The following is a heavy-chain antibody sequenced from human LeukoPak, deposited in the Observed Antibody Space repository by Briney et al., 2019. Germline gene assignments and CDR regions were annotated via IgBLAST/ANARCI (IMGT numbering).Heavy chain of an antibody. V-gene: IGHV3-49*03. CDR3: KRDLWRELQPGLSSDIFHI. Sequence: GWSLRLSCTPSGFTFGDYAMSWFRQAPGNGLEWVGFIRSKTFGGTTEYAASVKGRFSMSRDDSKSVASLQMNSLKIEDTAVYYCKRDLWRELQPGLSSDIFHIWGQGTLVTVSS. CDR1: GFTFGDYA. CDR2: IRSKTFGGTT. J-gene: IGHJ3*02. D-gene: IGHD1-26*01.